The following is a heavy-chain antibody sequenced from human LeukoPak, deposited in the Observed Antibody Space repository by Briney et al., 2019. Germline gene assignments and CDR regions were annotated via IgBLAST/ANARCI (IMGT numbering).Heavy chain of an antibody. J-gene: IGHJ4*02. D-gene: IGHD6-6*01. V-gene: IGHV3-7*01. Sequence: GGTLRLSCAASEFTFSSYWMSWVRQAPGKGLEWVANINEDGSVKDYVDSVKGRYTISRDNARNSLYLQMNSLRAEDTAVYYCAGGGAVRPDYWGQGTLVTVSS. CDR2: INEDGSVK. CDR3: AGGGAVRPDY. CDR1: EFTFSSYW.